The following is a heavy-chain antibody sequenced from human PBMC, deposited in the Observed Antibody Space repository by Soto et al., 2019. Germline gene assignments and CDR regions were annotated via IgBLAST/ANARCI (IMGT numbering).Heavy chain of an antibody. CDR2: INPSGGST. CDR3: ARSAEYGDFDY. Sequence: ASVKVSCKASGYIFTSYYIHWVRQAPGQGLEWMGVINPSGGSTNIAQKFQGRITMTRDTSTNTVYMELNSLRSEDTAVYYCARSAEYGDFDYWGQETLVTVSS. V-gene: IGHV1-46*01. CDR1: GYIFTSYY. D-gene: IGHD3-10*01. J-gene: IGHJ4*02.